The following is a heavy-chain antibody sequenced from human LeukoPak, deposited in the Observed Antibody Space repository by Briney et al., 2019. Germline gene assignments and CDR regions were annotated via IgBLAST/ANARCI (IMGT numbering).Heavy chain of an antibody. CDR3: ARAISYYYYYYMDV. CDR2: IYYSGST. J-gene: IGHJ6*03. Sequence: SETLSLTCTVSGGSISSYYWSWIRQPPGKGLEWIGYIYYSGSTNYNPSLKSRVTISVDTSKNQFSLKLSSVTAADTAVYYCARAISYYYYYYMDVWGKGTTVTVSS. V-gene: IGHV4-59*08. CDR1: GGSISSYY.